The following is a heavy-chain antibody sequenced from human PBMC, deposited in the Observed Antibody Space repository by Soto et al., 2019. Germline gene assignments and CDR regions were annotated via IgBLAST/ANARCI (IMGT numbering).Heavy chain of an antibody. D-gene: IGHD2-2*01. CDR1: GGSFSGYY. Sequence: PSETLSLTCAVYGGSFSGYYWTWIRQPPGTGLEWIGEINHSGSTNYNPSLKSRVTISVDTSKNQLSLRLSSVTAADTAVYYCGRQPGHCGRTTCFGYYSVDVWGQGTTVTVSS. J-gene: IGHJ6*02. CDR3: GRQPGHCGRTTCFGYYSVDV. CDR2: INHSGST. V-gene: IGHV4-34*01.